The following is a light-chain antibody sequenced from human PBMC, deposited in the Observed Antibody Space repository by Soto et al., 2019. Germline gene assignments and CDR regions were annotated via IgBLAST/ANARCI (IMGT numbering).Light chain of an antibody. CDR1: SSDVGAYNY. J-gene: IGLJ2*01. CDR2: DAS. CDR3: SSYASSSTVI. V-gene: IGLV2-14*01. Sequence: QSVLPQPASVSGSPGQSITISCTGTSSDVGAYNYVSWYQQHPVKAPKLMIYDASSRPSGISNRFSGSKSGNTASLTISGVQAEDEADYYCSSYASSSTVIFGGGTKVTVL.